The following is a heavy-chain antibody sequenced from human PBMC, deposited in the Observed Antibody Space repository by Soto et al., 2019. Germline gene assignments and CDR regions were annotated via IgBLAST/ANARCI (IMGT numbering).Heavy chain of an antibody. V-gene: IGHV3-30-3*01. CDR2: ISYDGSNK. J-gene: IGHJ5*02. D-gene: IGHD3-22*01. CDR1: GFTXSSYA. Sequence: GGSLRLSCAASGFTXSSYAMHWVRQAPGKGLEWVAVISYDGSNKYYADSVKGRFTISRDNSKNTLYLQMNSLRAEDTAVYYCASGKYYDSSGYSPPHHWGQGTLVTVSS. CDR3: ASGKYYDSSGYSPPHH.